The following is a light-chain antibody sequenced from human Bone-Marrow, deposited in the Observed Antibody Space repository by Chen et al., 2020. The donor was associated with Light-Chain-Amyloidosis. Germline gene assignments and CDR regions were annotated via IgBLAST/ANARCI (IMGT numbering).Light chain of an antibody. CDR3: QVWDRSSDRPV. CDR1: NIGSTS. CDR2: DDS. J-gene: IGLJ3*02. V-gene: IGLV3-21*02. Sequence: SYVLTQPSSVSVAPGQTATIARGGNNIGSTSVHWYQQTPGQAPLLVVYDDSDRPSGIPERWSGSNSGNTATLTISRVEDGDEADYYCQVWDRSSDRPVFGGGTKLTVL.